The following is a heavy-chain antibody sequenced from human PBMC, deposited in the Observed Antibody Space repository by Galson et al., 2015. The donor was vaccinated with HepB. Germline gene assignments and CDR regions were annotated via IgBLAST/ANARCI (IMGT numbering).Heavy chain of an antibody. J-gene: IGHJ4*02. CDR1: GFTFSSYW. CDR2: INSDGSST. V-gene: IGHV3-74*01. D-gene: IGHD1-26*01. Sequence: SLRLSCAASGFTFSSYWMHWVRQAPGKGLVWVSRINSDGSSTSYADSVKGRFTISRDNAKNTLYLQMNSLRAEDTAVYYCARVPPLESDLYSYIDYWGQGTLVTVSS. CDR3: ARVPPLESDLYSYIDY.